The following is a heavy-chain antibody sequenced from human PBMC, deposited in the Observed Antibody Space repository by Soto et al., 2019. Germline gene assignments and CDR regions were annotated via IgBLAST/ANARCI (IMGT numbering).Heavy chain of an antibody. CDR2: ISYDGSNK. CDR3: ARDGYDILTGYISYGMDV. J-gene: IGHJ6*02. V-gene: IGHV3-30-3*01. CDR1: GFTFSSYA. D-gene: IGHD3-9*01. Sequence: TGGALRLSCAASGFTFSSYAMPWVRQAPGKGLEWVAAISYDGSNKYYADSVKGRFTISRDNSKNTLYLQMNSLRAEDTAVYYCARDGYDILTGYISYGMDVWGQGTTVTVSS.